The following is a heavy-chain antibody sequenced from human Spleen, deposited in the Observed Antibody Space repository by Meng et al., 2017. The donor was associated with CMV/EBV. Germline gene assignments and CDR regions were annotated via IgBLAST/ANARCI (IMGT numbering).Heavy chain of an antibody. D-gene: IGHD6-6*01. CDR1: GFTFSSYG. Sequence: GGSLRLSCAPSGFTFSSYGMHWVRQAPGKGLEWVAFIRYDGSNKYYADSVKGRFTISRDNFKNTLYLQMNSLRAEDTAVYYCAKESEIAARLNYYGMDVWGQGTTVTVSS. CDR3: AKESEIAARLNYYGMDV. V-gene: IGHV3-30*02. J-gene: IGHJ6*02. CDR2: IRYDGSNK.